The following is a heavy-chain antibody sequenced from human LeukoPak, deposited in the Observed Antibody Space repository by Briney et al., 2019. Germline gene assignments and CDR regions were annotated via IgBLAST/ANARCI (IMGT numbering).Heavy chain of an antibody. V-gene: IGHV3-48*01. CDR3: ARGYQFMDV. CDR2: ISSSSSTI. Sequence: GGSLRLSCTASGFSFSSSSLDWVRQAPGKGLEWVSYISSSSSTIYYADSVKGRFTISRDNAKNSLYLQMNSLRAEDTAVYYCARGYQFMDVWGQGTTVTVSS. D-gene: IGHD1-14*01. J-gene: IGHJ6*02. CDR1: GFSFSSSS.